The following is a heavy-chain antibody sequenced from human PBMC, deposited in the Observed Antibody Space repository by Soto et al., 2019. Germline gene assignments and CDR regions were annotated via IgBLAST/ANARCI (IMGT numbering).Heavy chain of an antibody. CDR3: ARTTAVPNTLRSRYFFDY. Sequence: SETLSLTCSVSGGSVSDKTYYGSWIRQPPVKRLDWIGYVYYSGTTNYNPSLKSRVTISVDLSKNRFSLRLSSVTTADTALYYCARTTAVPNTLRSRYFFDYWDQGTLVTVSS. D-gene: IGHD4-17*01. CDR1: GGSVSDKTYY. CDR2: VYYSGTT. J-gene: IGHJ4*02. V-gene: IGHV4-61*01.